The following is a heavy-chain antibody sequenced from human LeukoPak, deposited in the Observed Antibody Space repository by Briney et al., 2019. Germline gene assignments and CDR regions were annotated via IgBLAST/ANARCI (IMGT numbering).Heavy chain of an antibody. CDR3: ARARFEGSCSDGSCYSGPDY. V-gene: IGHV1-69*02. J-gene: IGHJ4*02. D-gene: IGHD2-15*01. CDR1: GGTFSSYT. Sequence: GASVKVSCKASGGTFSSYTISWVRQAPGQGLEWMGRIIPILGIANYAQKFQGRVTITADKSTSTAYMELSSLRSEDTAVYYCARARFEGSCSDGSCYSGPDYWGQGTLVTVSS. CDR2: IIPILGIA.